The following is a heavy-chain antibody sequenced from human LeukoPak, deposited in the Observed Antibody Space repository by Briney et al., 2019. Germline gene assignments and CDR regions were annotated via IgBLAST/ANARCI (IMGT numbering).Heavy chain of an antibody. D-gene: IGHD6-6*01. V-gene: IGHV3-33*01. Sequence: GGSLRLSCAASGFTFSSYGMHWVRQAPGKGLEWVAVIWYDGSNKYYADSVKGRFTISRDNSKNTLYLQMNSLRAEDTAVYYCASASIAAHFDYWGQGTLVTVSS. CDR1: GFTFSSYG. J-gene: IGHJ4*02. CDR2: IWYDGSNK. CDR3: ASASIAAHFDY.